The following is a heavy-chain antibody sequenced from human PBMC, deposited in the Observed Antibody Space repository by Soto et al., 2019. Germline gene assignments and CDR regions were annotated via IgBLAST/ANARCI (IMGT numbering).Heavy chain of an antibody. J-gene: IGHJ6*03. CDR3: AEGSSHDYYYYMDV. V-gene: IGHV3-30*18. D-gene: IGHD6-6*01. Sequence: QVQLVESGGGVVQPGRSLRLSCAASGFTFSSYGMHWVRQAPGKGLEWVAVISYDGSNKYYADSVKGRFTISRDNSKNTLYLQMNSLRAEDTAVYYCAEGSSHDYYYYMDVWGKGTTVTVSS. CDR1: GFTFSSYG. CDR2: ISYDGSNK.